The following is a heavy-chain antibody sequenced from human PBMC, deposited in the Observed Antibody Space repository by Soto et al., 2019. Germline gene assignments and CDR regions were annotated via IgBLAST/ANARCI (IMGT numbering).Heavy chain of an antibody. J-gene: IGHJ5*02. V-gene: IGHV4-31*03. CDR3: VRALRHTAMVYPWFDH. CDR2: IYESGYT. D-gene: IGHD5-18*01. Sequence: SETLSLTCTVSGASVSTGAYYWGWVRQRPGKGLEWVGCIYESGYTYYNTSLKIRLTISLDRSYNQFSLGLTSVTAADTAVYYCVRALRHTAMVYPWFDHWGKRTLVTVSS. CDR1: GASVSTGAYY.